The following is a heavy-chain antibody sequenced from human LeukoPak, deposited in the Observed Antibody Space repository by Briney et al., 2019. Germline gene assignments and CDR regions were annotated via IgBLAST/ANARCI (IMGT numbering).Heavy chain of an antibody. J-gene: IGHJ6*02. D-gene: IGHD3-10*01. CDR1: GFTFSSYA. Sequence: PGGSLRLSCAASGFTFSSYAMHWVRQAPGKGLEWVAFIRYDGSNKYYADSVKGRFTISRDNSKNTLYLQMNSLRAEDTAVYYCARESSYYKYYYYGMDVWGQGTTVTVSS. CDR2: IRYDGSNK. V-gene: IGHV3-30*02. CDR3: ARESSYYKYYYYGMDV.